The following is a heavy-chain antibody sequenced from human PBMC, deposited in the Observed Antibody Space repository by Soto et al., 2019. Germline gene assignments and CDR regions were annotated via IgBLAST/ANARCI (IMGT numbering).Heavy chain of an antibody. CDR1: GGSCIDHY. CDR2: INHSGST. J-gene: IGHJ4*02. D-gene: IGHD3-3*01. CDR3: ARLRNLDY. Sequence: SETLSLTCAVYGGSCIDHYWTWIRQPPGQGLEWIGEINHSGSTNYNPSLKSRVTMSVDTSKNQFSLRLSSVTVADTAVYYCARLRNLDYWGQGTQVTVSS. V-gene: IGHV4-34*01.